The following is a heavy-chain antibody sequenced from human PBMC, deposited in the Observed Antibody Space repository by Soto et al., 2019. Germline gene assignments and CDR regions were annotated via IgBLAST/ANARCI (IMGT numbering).Heavy chain of an antibody. CDR1: GYTFTSYG. Sequence: QVQLVQSGAEVKKPGASVKVSCKASGYTFTSYGISWVRQAPGQGLEWMGWISAYNGNTNYAQKFQGRVTMTTDTSTSTAYMELRRVRSDDPAVYYCARDIFWGGFGASNWLDPWGQGTLVTVSS. CDR3: ARDIFWGGFGASNWLDP. V-gene: IGHV1-18*01. J-gene: IGHJ5*02. CDR2: ISAYNGNT. D-gene: IGHD3-10*01.